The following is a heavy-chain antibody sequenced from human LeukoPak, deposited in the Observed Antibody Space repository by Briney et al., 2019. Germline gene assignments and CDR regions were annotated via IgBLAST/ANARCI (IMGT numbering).Heavy chain of an antibody. CDR3: ARGLGSDYGYYYYGMDV. Sequence: GGSLRLSCAASGFTFSSYSMNWVRPAPGKGLEWVSSISSSSSYIYYADSVKGRFTISRDNAKNSLYLQMNSLRAEDTAVYYCARGLGSDYGYYYYGMDVWGQGTTVTVSS. D-gene: IGHD4-17*01. CDR1: GFTFSSYS. J-gene: IGHJ6*02. V-gene: IGHV3-21*01. CDR2: ISSSSSYI.